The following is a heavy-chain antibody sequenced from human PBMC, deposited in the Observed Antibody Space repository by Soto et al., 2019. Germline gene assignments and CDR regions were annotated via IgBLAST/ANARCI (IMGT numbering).Heavy chain of an antibody. J-gene: IGHJ4*02. D-gene: IGHD4-17*01. Sequence: GSLRLSCAASRFTFSDHYISWILQTPGKGLEWVSYISSSSSYTNYADSVKGRFTISRDNAKNSLYLQMNSLRAEDTAVYYCARDGNYGDYYFDYWGQGTLVTVSS. V-gene: IGHV3-11*05. CDR2: ISSSSSYT. CDR1: RFTFSDHY. CDR3: ARDGNYGDYYFDY.